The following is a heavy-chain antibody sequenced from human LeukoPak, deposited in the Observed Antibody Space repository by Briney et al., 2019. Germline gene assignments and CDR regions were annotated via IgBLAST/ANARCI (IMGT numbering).Heavy chain of an antibody. J-gene: IGHJ4*02. CDR1: GFTFSNYA. V-gene: IGHV3-23*01. CDR2: VSDSNGST. CDR3: AKPPHGQWLAFDY. D-gene: IGHD6-19*01. Sequence: PGGSLRLSCAVSGFTFSNYAMSWVRQAPGQGLEWVSSVSDSNGSTYYADSVKGRFTISRDNSKNRLYLQMNSLRAEDTAVYYCAKPPHGQWLAFDYWGQGTLVTVSS.